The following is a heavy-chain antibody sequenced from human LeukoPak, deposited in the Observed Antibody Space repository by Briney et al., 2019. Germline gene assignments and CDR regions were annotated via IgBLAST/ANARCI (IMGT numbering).Heavy chain of an antibody. V-gene: IGHV3-23*01. CDR3: AKAATYFYGSVTYDWFES. CDR1: GFTFNNYG. D-gene: IGHD3-10*01. CDR2: ISGGGVTT. J-gene: IGHJ5*01. Sequence: HPGGTLRLSCAASGFTFNNYGMSWVRQAPGKGLEWVSAISGGGVTTYYADSVKGRFTISRDNGKNTIYLQMNSLRVDDTAIYYCAKAATYFYGSVTYDWFESWGQGTLVTVSS.